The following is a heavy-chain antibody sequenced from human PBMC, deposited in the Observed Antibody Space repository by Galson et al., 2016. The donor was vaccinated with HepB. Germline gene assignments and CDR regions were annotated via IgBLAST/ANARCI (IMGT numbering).Heavy chain of an antibody. J-gene: IGHJ6*02. CDR3: RTLAPRFYYNGMDV. CDR2: IYPGDSNT. Sequence: QSGAEVKKPGESLKISCKVYGYTFTSYWIGWVRQMPGKGLEWMGIIYPGDSNTKYSPSFQGQFSLHLNSVTPDDTAVYYCARATSALRGGWRTLAPRFYYNGMDVWGQGTTVTVSS. V-gene: IGHV5-51*01. D-gene: IGHD3-10*01. CDR1: GYTFTSYW.